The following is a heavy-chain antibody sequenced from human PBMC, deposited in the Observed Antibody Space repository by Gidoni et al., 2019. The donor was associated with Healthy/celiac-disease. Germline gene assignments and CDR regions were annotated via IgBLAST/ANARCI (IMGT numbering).Heavy chain of an antibody. J-gene: IGHJ5*02. CDR2: IYYSGST. V-gene: IGHV4-59*01. CDR3: ARWSRAVAGPGPKFDP. D-gene: IGHD6-19*01. Sequence: EWIGYIYYSGSTNYNPSLKSRVTISVDTSKNQFSLKLSSVTAADTAVYYCARWSRAVAGPGPKFDPWGQGTLVTVSS.